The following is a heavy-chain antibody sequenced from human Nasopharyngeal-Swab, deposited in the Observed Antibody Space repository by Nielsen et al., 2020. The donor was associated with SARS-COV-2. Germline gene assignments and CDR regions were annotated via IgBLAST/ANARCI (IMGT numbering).Heavy chain of an antibody. D-gene: IGHD2-2*01. CDR1: GGSISSYY. V-gene: IGHV4-59*01. CDR2: ISYSGST. CDR3: ARFCTSASCYGLDAFEI. Sequence: SEPLSLTCTVSGGSISSYYWSWLRQPPGKGLEWIGYISYSGSTNFNPSLESRVTISVDTSKNQFSLKLNSVHAADTAVYYCARFCTSASCYGLDAFEIWGRGTMVTVSS. J-gene: IGHJ3*02.